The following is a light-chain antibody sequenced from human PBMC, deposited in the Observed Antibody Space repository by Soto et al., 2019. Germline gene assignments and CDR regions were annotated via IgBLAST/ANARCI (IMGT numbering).Light chain of an antibody. CDR3: QQYNKWPWT. CDR2: GAS. CDR1: QSVSSS. V-gene: IGKV3-15*01. J-gene: IGKJ1*01. Sequence: EILLTQSPGTLSLSPVEIATLSCRASQSVSSSSLAWYQQKPGQAPRLLIYGASTRATGIPARFSGSGSGTEFTLTISSMQSEDFAVYYCQQYNKWPWTFGQGTKV.